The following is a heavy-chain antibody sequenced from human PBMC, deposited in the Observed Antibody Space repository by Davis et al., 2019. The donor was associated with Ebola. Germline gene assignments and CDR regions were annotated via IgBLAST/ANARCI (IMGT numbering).Heavy chain of an antibody. D-gene: IGHD6-6*01. J-gene: IGHJ6*02. Sequence: ASVTVSCKASGYTFTSYGISWVRQAPGQGLEWMGWISAYNGNTNYAQKLQGRVTMTTDTSTSTAYMELRSLRSDDTAVYYCASGEPVAARPPYYYYSMDVWGQGTTVTVSS. CDR3: ASGEPVAARPPYYYYSMDV. CDR1: GYTFTSYG. CDR2: ISAYNGNT. V-gene: IGHV1-18*01.